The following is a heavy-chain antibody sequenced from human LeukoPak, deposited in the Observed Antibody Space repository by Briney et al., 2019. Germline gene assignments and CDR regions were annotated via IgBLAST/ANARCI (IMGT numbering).Heavy chain of an antibody. V-gene: IGHV1-24*01. CDR2: FDPEDGET. CDR1: GYTLTELS. Sequence: ASVKVSCKVSGYTLTELSMHWVRQAPGKGLEWMGGFDPEDGETIYARKFQGRVTMTEDTSTDTAYMELSSLRSEDTAVYYCATGITIFGVVINLDYWGQGTLVTVSS. CDR3: ATGITIFGVVINLDY. D-gene: IGHD3-3*01. J-gene: IGHJ4*02.